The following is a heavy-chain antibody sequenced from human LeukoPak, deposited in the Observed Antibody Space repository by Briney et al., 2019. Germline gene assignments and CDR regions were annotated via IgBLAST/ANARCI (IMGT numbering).Heavy chain of an antibody. J-gene: IGHJ3*02. D-gene: IGHD4-17*01. V-gene: IGHV4-4*07. CDR1: GDSISSYY. CDR2: VLPSGIT. CDR3: ARATVTTLDAFDI. Sequence: SETLSLTCTVSGDSISSYYWSWIRQPPGKGLEWIGRVLPSGITKYNPSLKSRVTMSVDKSKNQFSLKRSSVSAAETAVYYCARATVTTLDAFDIWGQGTMVTVSS.